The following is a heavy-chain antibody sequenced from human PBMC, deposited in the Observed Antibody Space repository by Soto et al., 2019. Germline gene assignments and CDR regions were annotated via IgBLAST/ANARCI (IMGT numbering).Heavy chain of an antibody. D-gene: IGHD4-17*01. CDR3: ARDRGHGDQRTLGH. J-gene: IGHJ4*02. CDR2: IYSGGGT. Sequence: EFQLVESGGGLIQPGGSLRLSCAASGFTVSSSYMSWVRQAPGKGLEWVSVIYSGGGTDYADSVKGRFTTSRDFSKNTLSLQMNGVRAEDTAVYYCARDRGHGDQRTLGHWGQGTLVTVSS. CDR1: GFTVSSSY. V-gene: IGHV3-53*01.